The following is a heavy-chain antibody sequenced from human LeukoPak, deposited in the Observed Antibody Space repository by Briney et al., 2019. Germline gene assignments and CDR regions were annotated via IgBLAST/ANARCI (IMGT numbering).Heavy chain of an antibody. D-gene: IGHD3-22*01. V-gene: IGHV1-2*02. J-gene: IGHJ4*02. CDR2: INPNSGGT. CDR3: ARDLGPDSSGYQEFDY. CDR1: GYTFTGYY. Sequence: ASVKVSCKASGYTFTGYYMHWVRQAPGQGLEWMGWINPNSGGTNYAQKFQGRVTMTRDTSISTAYVELSRLRSDDTAVYYCARDLGPDSSGYQEFDYWGQGTLVTVPS.